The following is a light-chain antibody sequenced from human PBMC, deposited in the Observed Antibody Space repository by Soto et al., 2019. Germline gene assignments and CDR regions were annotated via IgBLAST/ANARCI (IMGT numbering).Light chain of an antibody. CDR1: QSALYSSNNKNY. CDR3: QQYYSTPQT. J-gene: IGKJ1*01. Sequence: DIVMTQSPDSLAVSLGERATINCKSSQSALYSSNNKNYLAWYQQKPGQPPKLLISWASTRESGVPDRFSGSGSGSDFTVTISTLQAEDVAVYDCQQYYSTPQTFGQGTKVEIK. V-gene: IGKV4-1*01. CDR2: WAS.